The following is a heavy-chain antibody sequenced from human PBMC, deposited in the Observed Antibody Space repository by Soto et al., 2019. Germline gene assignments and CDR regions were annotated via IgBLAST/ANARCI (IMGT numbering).Heavy chain of an antibody. CDR3: VSTSLVVAAATREDY. V-gene: IGHV3-74*01. CDR1: GFTFSSYS. J-gene: IGHJ4*02. CDR2: INSDGSST. Sequence: EVQLVESGGGLVQPGGSLRISCAASGFTFSSYSMHWVRQAPGKGLVWVSRINSDGSSTSYADSVKGRFTISSDNAKNTLYLQMNSLRDEDTAVYYCVSTSLVVAAATREDYWGQGTLVTVSS. D-gene: IGHD2-15*01.